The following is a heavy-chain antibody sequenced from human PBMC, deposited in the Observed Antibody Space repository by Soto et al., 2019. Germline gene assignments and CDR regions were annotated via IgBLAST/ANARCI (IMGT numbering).Heavy chain of an antibody. CDR2: INPYNGNT. Sequence: QVQLVQSGAEVKKPGASVKVSCKASGYTFTSYGISWVRQAPGQGLEWMGWINPYNGNTNYAQKLQGRVTMTTDTTTNTPHMELRSLRTDDTAVYYCARDWFGIDYWGQGTLVTVSS. J-gene: IGHJ4*02. CDR1: GYTFTSYG. V-gene: IGHV1-18*01. D-gene: IGHD3-16*01. CDR3: ARDWFGIDY.